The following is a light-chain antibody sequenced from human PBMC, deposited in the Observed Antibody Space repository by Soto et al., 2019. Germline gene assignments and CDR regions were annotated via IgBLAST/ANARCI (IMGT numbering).Light chain of an antibody. CDR2: EVI. V-gene: IGLV2-14*01. CDR3: SSSTSGNTFV. J-gene: IGLJ1*01. CDR1: NSDVNY. Sequence: QSALAQPASVSGAPGQSITISCTATNSDVNYVSWHQQHPGKAPKLMIYEVINRSSGVSARFSGSKSGNTASLTISGLQAEDEADYYCSSSTSGNTFVFGTGTKVTVL.